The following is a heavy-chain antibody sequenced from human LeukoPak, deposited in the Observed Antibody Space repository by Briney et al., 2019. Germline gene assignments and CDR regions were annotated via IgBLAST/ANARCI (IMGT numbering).Heavy chain of an antibody. V-gene: IGHV3-23*01. CDR1: GFTFSSYA. J-gene: IGHJ4*02. CDR2: ISGSGGST. D-gene: IGHD1-26*01. Sequence: GGSLRLSCAASGFTFSSYAMSWVRQAPGKGLEWVSAISGSGGSTYYADSVKGRFAISRDNSKNTLYLQMNSLRAEDTAVYYCAKLYRGSYKYFDYWGQGTLVTASS. CDR3: AKLYRGSYKYFDY.